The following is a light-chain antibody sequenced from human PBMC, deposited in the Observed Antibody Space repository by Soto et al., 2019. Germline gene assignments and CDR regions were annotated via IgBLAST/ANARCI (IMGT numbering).Light chain of an antibody. CDR3: QHYSSVWA. V-gene: IGKV1-5*01. CDR2: DAS. J-gene: IGKJ1*01. CDR1: QSISRG. Sequence: DIQMNQSPSTLSAPVADRVTIPCRASQSISRGLAWYQQKPGKAPNLLIYDASTLESGVPSRFSGSGSGTEFTLTISCLHPDDFATYYCQHYSSVWAFGQGTKVDI.